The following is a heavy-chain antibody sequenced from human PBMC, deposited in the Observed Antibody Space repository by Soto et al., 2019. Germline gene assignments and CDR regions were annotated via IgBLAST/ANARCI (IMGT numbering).Heavy chain of an antibody. CDR2: INHSGST. V-gene: IGHV4-34*01. CDR3: ARLPRGYNYGMYV. J-gene: IGHJ6*02. CDR1: GGSFSGYY. Sequence: QVQLQQWGAGLLKPSETLSLTCAVYGGSFSGYYWTWIRQPPGKGLEWIGEINHSGSTNYNPSLKSRVTISVDTSKNQFSLKLSSVTAADTAVYYCARLPRGYNYGMYVWGQGTTVTVSS.